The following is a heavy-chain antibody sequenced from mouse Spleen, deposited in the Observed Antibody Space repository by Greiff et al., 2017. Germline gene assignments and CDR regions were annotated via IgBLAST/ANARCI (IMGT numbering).Heavy chain of an antibody. CDR2: IHPSDSDT. J-gene: IGHJ3*01. Sequence: VKLKQPGAELVKPGASVKVSCKASGYTFTSYWMHWVKQRPGQGLEWIGRIHPSDSDTNYNQKFKGKATLTVDKSSSTAYMQLSSLTSEDSAVYYCAMGSSYFPFAYWGQGTLVTVSA. CDR1: GYTFTSYW. V-gene: IGHV1-74*01. CDR3: AMGSSYFPFAY. D-gene: IGHD2-12*01.